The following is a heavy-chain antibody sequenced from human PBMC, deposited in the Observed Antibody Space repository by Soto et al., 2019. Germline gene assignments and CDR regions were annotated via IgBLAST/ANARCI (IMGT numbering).Heavy chain of an antibody. CDR1: GYTFTSYY. V-gene: IGHV1-46*01. D-gene: IGHD3-3*01. Sequence: ASVKVSCKASGYTFTSYYMHWVRQAPGQGLEWMGIINPSGGSTSYAQKFQGRVTMTRDTSTSTVYMELSSLRSEDTAVYYCATSEASITIFGVVIIRPPFPLFAYGMDVWG. CDR3: ATSEASITIFGVVIIRPPFPLFAYGMDV. J-gene: IGHJ6*02. CDR2: INPSGGST.